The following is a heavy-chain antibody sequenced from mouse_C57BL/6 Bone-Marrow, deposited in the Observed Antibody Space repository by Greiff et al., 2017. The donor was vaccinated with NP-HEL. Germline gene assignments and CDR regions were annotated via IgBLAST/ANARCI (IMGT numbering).Heavy chain of an antibody. CDR3: ASTTVVAGYWYFDV. CDR2: IDPSDSYT. Sequence: QVQLQQPGAELVMPGASVKLSCKASGYTFTSYWMHWVKQRPGQGLEWIGEIDPSDSYTNYNQKFKGKSTLTVDKSSSTVYMQLSSLTSEDSAVYYCASTTVVAGYWYFDVWGTGTTVTVSS. CDR1: GYTFTSYW. J-gene: IGHJ1*03. D-gene: IGHD1-1*01. V-gene: IGHV1-69*01.